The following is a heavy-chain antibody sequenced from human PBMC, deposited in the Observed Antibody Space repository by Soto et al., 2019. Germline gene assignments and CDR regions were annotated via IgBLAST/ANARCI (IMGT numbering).Heavy chain of an antibody. CDR2: IYYSGST. V-gene: IGHV4-59*01. CDR1: GGSISSYY. CDR3: ARGHDYGDYLVY. D-gene: IGHD4-17*01. J-gene: IGHJ4*02. Sequence: SETLSLTCTVSGGSISSYYWSWIRQPPGKGLEWIGYIYYSGSTNYNPSLKSRVTISVDTSKNQFSLKLSSVTAADTAVYYCARGHDYGDYLVYWGQGTLVTVSS.